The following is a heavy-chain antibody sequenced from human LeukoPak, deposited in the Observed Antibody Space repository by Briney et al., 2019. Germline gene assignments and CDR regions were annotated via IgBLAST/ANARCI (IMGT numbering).Heavy chain of an antibody. J-gene: IGHJ4*02. CDR3: AKDREYYYYYDSSGYYDY. Sequence: GGSLRLSCAASGFTFSSYWMSWVRQAPGKGLEWVAVISYDGSNKYYADSVKGRFTISRDNSKNTLYLQMNSLRAEDTAVYYCAKDREYYYYYDSSGYYDYWGQGTLVTVSS. CDR2: ISYDGSNK. D-gene: IGHD3-22*01. V-gene: IGHV3-30*18. CDR1: GFTFSSYW.